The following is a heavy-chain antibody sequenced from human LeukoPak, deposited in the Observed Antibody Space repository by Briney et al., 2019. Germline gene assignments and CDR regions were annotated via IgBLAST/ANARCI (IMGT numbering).Heavy chain of an antibody. CDR3: ARDRFFDWLLNY. V-gene: IGHV1-2*02. CDR1: GNSLKGDT. CDR2: INSKTGGT. D-gene: IGHD3-9*01. Sequence: GASVKVSCKASGNSLKGDTINWVRQAPGQGLEYMGWINSKTGGTHLAQKFQGRVNVTTDTSMTTGYLELTGLRSDDTAVYYCARDRFFDWLLNYWGQGTLVTVSS. J-gene: IGHJ4*02.